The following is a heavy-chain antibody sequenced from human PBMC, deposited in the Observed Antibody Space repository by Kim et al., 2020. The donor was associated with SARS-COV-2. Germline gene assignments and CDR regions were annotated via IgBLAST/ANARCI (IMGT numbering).Heavy chain of an antibody. CDR3: ARDAFRYSSSSTPPHPSYYYYYGMDV. Sequence: GGSLRLSCAASGFTFSSYSMNWVRQAPGKGLEWVSSISSSSSYIYYADSVKGRFTISRDNAKNSLYLQMNSLRAEDTAVYYCARDAFRYSSSSTPPHPSYYYYYGMDVWGQGTTVTVSS. J-gene: IGHJ6*02. D-gene: IGHD6-6*01. V-gene: IGHV3-21*01. CDR2: ISSSSSYI. CDR1: GFTFSSYS.